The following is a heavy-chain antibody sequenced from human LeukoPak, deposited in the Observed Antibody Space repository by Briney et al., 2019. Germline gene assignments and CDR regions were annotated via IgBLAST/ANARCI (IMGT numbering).Heavy chain of an antibody. D-gene: IGHD5-24*01. CDR2: INPNIGGT. J-gene: IGHJ4*02. Sequence: GASVKVSCKASGYTFTSYYMHWVRQAPGQGLEWMGGINPNIGGTNYAQKFQGRVTITRDTSISTAYMELRSLRSDDTAVYYCARVRDGYNSRFDYWGQGTLVTVSS. V-gene: IGHV1-2*02. CDR1: GYTFTSYY. CDR3: ARVRDGYNSRFDY.